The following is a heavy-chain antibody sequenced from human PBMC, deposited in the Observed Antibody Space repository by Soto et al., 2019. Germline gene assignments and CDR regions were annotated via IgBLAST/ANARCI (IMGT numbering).Heavy chain of an antibody. Sequence: GGSLRLSCAASGFTFSSYWMSWVRKPAGKGLKWVANIKQDGSQKYYVDSVKGRFTISRDNAKNSLYLQMNSLRVEDTAVYYCARYLSSGPIDYWGQGT. CDR3: ARYLSSGPIDY. V-gene: IGHV3-7*04. J-gene: IGHJ4*02. CDR2: IKQDGSQK. CDR1: GFTFSSYW. D-gene: IGHD2-8*02.